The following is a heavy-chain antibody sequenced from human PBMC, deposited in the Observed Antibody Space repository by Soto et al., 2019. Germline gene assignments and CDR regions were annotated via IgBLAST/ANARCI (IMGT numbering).Heavy chain of an antibody. CDR1: GYTFTSYA. V-gene: IGHV1-3*01. CDR3: ARGYLFSGDYIREGDAFDI. CDR2: INAGNGNT. Sequence: ASVKVSCKASGYTFTSYAMHWVRQAPGQRLEWMGWINAGNGNTKYSQKFQGRVTITRDTSASTAYMELSSLRSEDTAVYYCARGYLFSGDYIREGDAFDIWGQGTMVTVSS. D-gene: IGHD4-17*01. J-gene: IGHJ3*02.